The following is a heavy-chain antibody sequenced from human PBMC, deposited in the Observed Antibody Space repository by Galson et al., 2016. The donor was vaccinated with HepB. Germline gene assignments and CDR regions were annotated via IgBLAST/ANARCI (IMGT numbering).Heavy chain of an antibody. Sequence: SVKVSCKASGGAISRSAFSWVRQAPGQGLEWMGGIVPFTGTTVYAQKFQGRVRITADESTYTAFMELSSLRSEDTAVYYCARGGYSGYDWFLSPSSKYDYGGQGTLVTVSS. J-gene: IGHJ4*02. CDR1: GGAISRSA. V-gene: IGHV1-69*13. CDR3: ARGGYSGYDWFLSPSSKYDY. D-gene: IGHD5-12*01. CDR2: IVPFTGTT.